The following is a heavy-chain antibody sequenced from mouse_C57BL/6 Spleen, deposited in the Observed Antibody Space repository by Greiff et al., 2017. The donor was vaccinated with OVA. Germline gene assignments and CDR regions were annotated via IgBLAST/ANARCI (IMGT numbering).Heavy chain of an antibody. CDR2: IRNKANGYTT. CDR3: ARYGAYGPGDY. Sequence: EVKVVESGGGLVQPGGSLSLSCAASGFTFTDYYMSWVRQPPGKALEWLGFIRNKANGYTTEYSASVKGRFTISRDNSQSILYLQMNALRAEDSATYYCARYGAYGPGDYWGQGTTLTVSS. J-gene: IGHJ2*01. D-gene: IGHD6-5*01. CDR1: GFTFTDYY. V-gene: IGHV7-3*01.